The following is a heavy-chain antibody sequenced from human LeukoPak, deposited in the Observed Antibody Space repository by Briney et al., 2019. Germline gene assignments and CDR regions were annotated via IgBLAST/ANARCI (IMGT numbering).Heavy chain of an antibody. Sequence: SETLSLTCTVSTDFISSYYWSWIRQPPGKGLEWIAFISSSGITNYSPSLKSRVSISADTSKNQFSLNVSSVTAAGTAVYYCARGGASSQWFDPWGQGTLVTVSS. CDR3: ARGGASSQWFDP. CDR2: ISSSGIT. D-gene: IGHD2-15*01. J-gene: IGHJ5*02. V-gene: IGHV4-59*01. CDR1: TDFISSYY.